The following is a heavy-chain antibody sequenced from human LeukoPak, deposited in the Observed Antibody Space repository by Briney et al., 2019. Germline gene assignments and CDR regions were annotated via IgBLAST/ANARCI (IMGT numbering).Heavy chain of an antibody. D-gene: IGHD3-10*01. Sequence: GGSLRLSCAASGFTFSSYSMNWVRQAPGKGLEWVSAISGSGGSTYYADSVKGRFTISRDNSKNTLYLQMNSLRAEDTAVYYCAKGLSMVRGVNPHYYYGMDVWGQGTTVTVSS. CDR3: AKGLSMVRGVNPHYYYGMDV. CDR1: GFTFSSYS. CDR2: ISGSGGST. J-gene: IGHJ6*02. V-gene: IGHV3-23*01.